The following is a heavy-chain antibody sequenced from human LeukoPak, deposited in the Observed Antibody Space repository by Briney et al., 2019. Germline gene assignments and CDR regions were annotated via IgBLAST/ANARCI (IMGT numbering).Heavy chain of an antibody. CDR2: IWYGGSNK. CDR3: ARDPPGYCSSTSCSSPRYYYYGMGV. J-gene: IGHJ6*02. CDR1: GFTFSSYG. Sequence: GGSLRLSCAASGFTFSSYGMPWVRQAPGKGLEWVAVIWYGGSNKYYADSVKGRFTISRDNSKNTLYLQMNSLRAEDTAVYYCARDPPGYCSSTSCSSPRYYYYGMGVWGQGTTVTVSS. D-gene: IGHD2-2*01. V-gene: IGHV3-33*01.